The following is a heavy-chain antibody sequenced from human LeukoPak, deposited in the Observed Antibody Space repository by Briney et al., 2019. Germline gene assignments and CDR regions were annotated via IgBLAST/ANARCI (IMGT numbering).Heavy chain of an antibody. CDR3: ARGPNWNYAV. J-gene: IGHJ4*02. D-gene: IGHD1-7*01. CDR1: GGSFSGYY. V-gene: IGHV4-34*01. Sequence: PSETLSLTCAVYGGSFSGYYWSWIRQPPGKGLEWIGEINHSGSTNYNPSLKSRVTISVDTSKNQFSLKLSSVTAADTAVYYCARGPNWNYAVWGQGTLVTVSS. CDR2: INHSGST.